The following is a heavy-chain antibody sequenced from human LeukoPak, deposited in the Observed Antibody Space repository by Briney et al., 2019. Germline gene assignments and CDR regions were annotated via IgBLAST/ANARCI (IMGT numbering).Heavy chain of an antibody. V-gene: IGHV1-46*01. CDR2: INPSGGST. Sequence: ASVKVSCKASGYTFTSYYMHWVRQAPGQGLEWMGIINPSGGSTSYAQKFQGRVTMTRDMSTSTVYMELSSLRSEDTAVYYCARERYYSSGNYNNRIDYWGQGTLVTVSS. J-gene: IGHJ4*02. CDR3: ARERYYSSGNYNNRIDY. CDR1: GYTFTSYY. D-gene: IGHD3-10*01.